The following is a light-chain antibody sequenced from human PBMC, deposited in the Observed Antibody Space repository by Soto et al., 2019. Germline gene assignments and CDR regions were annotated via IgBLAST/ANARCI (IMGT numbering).Light chain of an antibody. J-gene: IGKJ1*01. Sequence: IVMTQSPLSLSVTPGEAASISCMSSARLLHKNGYNYVDWYMPKPGQSPQLLIYLGSNRASGVPDRFSGSGSDTYFTLEISRVEADDVGVYYCMQPLENFRTFGQGTKVDSK. V-gene: IGKV2-28*01. CDR1: ARLLHKNGYNY. CDR2: LGS. CDR3: MQPLENFRT.